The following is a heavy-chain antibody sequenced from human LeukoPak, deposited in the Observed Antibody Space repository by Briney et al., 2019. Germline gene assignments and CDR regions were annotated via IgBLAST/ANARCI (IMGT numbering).Heavy chain of an antibody. V-gene: IGHV3-74*01. CDR2: INSDGSIT. CDR3: AKVDTYGLGLDY. J-gene: IGHJ4*02. Sequence: GGSLRLSCAASGFTFSSYWMHWVRQAPGKGLMWVSRINSDGSITTYADSVKGRFTISRDNAKHTLYPQMNSLRAEDTAVYYCAKVDTYGLGLDYWGQGTLVTVSS. D-gene: IGHD5-18*01. CDR1: GFTFSSYW.